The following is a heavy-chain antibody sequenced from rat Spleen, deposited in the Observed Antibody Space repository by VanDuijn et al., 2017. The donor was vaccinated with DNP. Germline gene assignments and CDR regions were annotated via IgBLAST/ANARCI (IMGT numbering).Heavy chain of an antibody. Sequence: QEQLMESGPGLVQPSETLSLTCTVSGFSVTSYNVHWVRQPPGEGLEWMGVMWSGGSTDYNSALKSRLSISRDTSKNQVFLKMISLQSEDTTTYYCVRDSLGALFAYWGQGTLVTVSS. V-gene: IGHV2-45*01. J-gene: IGHJ3*01. CDR3: VRDSLGALFAY. D-gene: IGHD5-1*01. CDR1: GFSVTSYN. CDR2: MWSGGST.